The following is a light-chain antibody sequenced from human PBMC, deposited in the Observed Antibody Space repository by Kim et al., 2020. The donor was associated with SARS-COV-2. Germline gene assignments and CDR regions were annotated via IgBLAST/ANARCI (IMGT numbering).Light chain of an antibody. J-gene: IGKJ4*01. CDR1: RNTGSTS. Sequence: EILLTQSPGTLSLSPGERATLFCRASRNTGSTSLAWYQQRPGQAPRLLIHGASTRATGVPDRFSGSGSGTDFTLTISRLEPEDFAVYYCQHSGASPPTFGGGTKVDIK. CDR2: GAS. CDR3: QHSGASPPT. V-gene: IGKV3-20*01.